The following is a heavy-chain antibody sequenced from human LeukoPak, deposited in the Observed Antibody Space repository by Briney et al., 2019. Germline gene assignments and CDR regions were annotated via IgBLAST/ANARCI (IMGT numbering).Heavy chain of an antibody. CDR3: AKDSVGYFDL. CDR1: GFTFDDYA. V-gene: IGHV3-9*01. J-gene: IGHJ2*01. CDR2: ISWNSGSI. Sequence: GGSLRLSCAASGFTFDDYAMHWVRQAPGKGLEWVSGISWNSGSIGYADSVKGRFTIFRDNAKNSLYLRMNSLRAEDTALYYCAKDSVGYFDLWGRGTLVTVSS.